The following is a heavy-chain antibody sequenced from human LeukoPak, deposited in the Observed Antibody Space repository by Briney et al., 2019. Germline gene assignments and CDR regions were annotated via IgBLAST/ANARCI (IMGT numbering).Heavy chain of an antibody. D-gene: IGHD6-13*01. CDR1: GYSISSGYY. CDR3: ARRNSSWYAIDY. J-gene: IGHJ4*02. V-gene: IGHV4-38-2*02. Sequence: PSETLSLTCTVSGYSISSGYYWGWIRQPPGKGLEWIGSIYHSGSTYYNPSLKSRVTISVDTSKNQFSLKLSSVTAADTAVYYCARRNSSWYAIDYWGQGTLVTVSS. CDR2: IYHSGST.